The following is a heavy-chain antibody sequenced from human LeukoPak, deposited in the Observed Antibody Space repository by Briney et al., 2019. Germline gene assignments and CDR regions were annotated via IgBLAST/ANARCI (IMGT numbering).Heavy chain of an antibody. V-gene: IGHV4-39*01. CDR1: GGSISSSSYY. Sequence: SETLSLTCTVSGGSISSSSYYWGWIRQPPGKGLEWIGSIYSSGSTYYNPSLKSRVTMSVDTSTNQFSLRLSSVTAADTAVYYCARHVSGSSDWYVDYWGQGTLVTVSS. J-gene: IGHJ4*02. D-gene: IGHD6-19*01. CDR3: ARHVSGSSDWYVDY. CDR2: IYSSGST.